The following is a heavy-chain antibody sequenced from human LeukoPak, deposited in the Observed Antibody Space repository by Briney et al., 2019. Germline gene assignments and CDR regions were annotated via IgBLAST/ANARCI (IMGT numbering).Heavy chain of an antibody. CDR1: GFSFGDYA. CDR2: IRSKAYGGTT. CDR3: TRGSYAFDY. D-gene: IGHD3-16*01. J-gene: IGHJ4*02. V-gene: IGHV3-49*03. Sequence: PGGSLRLSCTASGFSFGDYAVSWFRQAPGKGLEWVGFIRSKAYGGTTEFAASVKGRFTISRDDSKSIASLQMNSLKTEDTAMYCCTRGSYAFDYWGQGTLVTVSS.